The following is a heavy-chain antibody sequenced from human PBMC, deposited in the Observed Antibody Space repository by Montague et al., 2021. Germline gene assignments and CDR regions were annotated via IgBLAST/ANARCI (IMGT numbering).Heavy chain of an antibody. V-gene: IGHV6-1*01. CDR2: TYYRSTWYT. CDR3: AREGVGDLLFSFDS. J-gene: IGHJ4*02. CDR1: GDSVSNNNAA. Sequence: CAISGDSVSNNNAAWNWIRESPSRGLEWLRRTYYRSTWYTDYAVSVKGRIAINPDTSKNQFSLQLNSVTPEDTAVYYCAREGVGDLLFSFDSWGQGTLVTVSS. D-gene: IGHD3-10*01.